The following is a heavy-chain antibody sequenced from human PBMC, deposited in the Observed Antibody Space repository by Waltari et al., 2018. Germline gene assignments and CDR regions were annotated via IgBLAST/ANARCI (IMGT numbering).Heavy chain of an antibody. J-gene: IGHJ4*02. CDR2: LEPEDGET. V-gene: IGHV1-24*01. CDR1: GYTLTELS. CDR3: ATLKRGYSYGWTLDY. D-gene: IGHD5-18*01. Sequence: QVQLVQSGAAVKKPGASVTVSCKVSGYTLTELSMHWVRQAPGKGLEWMGGLEPEDGETSNAQKVQGRVTMTEDTATDTAYMELSSLRSEDTAVYYCATLKRGYSYGWTLDYWGQGTLVIVSS.